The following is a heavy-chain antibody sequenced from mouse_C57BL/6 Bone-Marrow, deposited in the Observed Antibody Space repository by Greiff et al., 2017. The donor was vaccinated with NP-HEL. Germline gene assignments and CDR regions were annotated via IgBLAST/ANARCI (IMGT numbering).Heavy chain of an antibody. CDR1: GYSFTSGYY. J-gene: IGHJ2*01. CDR2: ISYDGSN. Sequence: VQLQQSGPGLVKPSQSLSLTCPVTGYSFTSGYYWNWIRQFPGNKLEWMGYISYDGSNNYNPSLKNRISITRDTSRNQFFLKLNSVTTEDTATYYCARGPLGRGYWGQGTTLTVSS. V-gene: IGHV3-6*01. D-gene: IGHD6-1*01. CDR3: ARGPLGRGY.